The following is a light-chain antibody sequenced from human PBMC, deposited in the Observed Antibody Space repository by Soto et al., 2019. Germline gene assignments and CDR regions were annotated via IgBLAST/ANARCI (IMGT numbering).Light chain of an antibody. CDR2: GAS. V-gene: IGKV3-15*01. CDR3: QQRSNWPWT. Sequence: EIVMTQSPATLSVSPGERATLSFRASQSVSSNLAWYQQKPGQAPRLLIYGASTRATGIPARFSGSGSGTEFTLTISSLQSEDFAVYYCQQRSNWPWTFGQGTKVDIK. CDR1: QSVSSN. J-gene: IGKJ1*01.